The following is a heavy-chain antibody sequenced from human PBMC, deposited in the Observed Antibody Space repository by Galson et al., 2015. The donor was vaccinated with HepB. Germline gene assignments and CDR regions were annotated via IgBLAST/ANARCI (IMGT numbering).Heavy chain of an antibody. V-gene: IGHV5-51*01. Sequence: QSGAEVKKPGESLKISCKGSGYSFTSYWIGWVRQMPGKGLEWMGIIYPGDSDTRYSPSFQGQVTISADKSISTAYLQWSSLKASDTAMYYCARQIKSSGWLGGESHYYHYGMDVWGQGTTVTVSS. CDR2: IYPGDSDT. CDR1: GYSFTSYW. J-gene: IGHJ6*02. D-gene: IGHD6-19*01. CDR3: ARQIKSSGWLGGESHYYHYGMDV.